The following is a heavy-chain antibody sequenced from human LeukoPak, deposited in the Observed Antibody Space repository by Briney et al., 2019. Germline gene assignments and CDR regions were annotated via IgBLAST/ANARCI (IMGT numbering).Heavy chain of an antibody. V-gene: IGHV4-31*03. J-gene: IGHJ4*02. D-gene: IGHD3-10*01. CDR3: ARGGYYGSGSYSN. CDR2: IYYSGST. CDR1: GGSISSCGYY. Sequence: SETLSLTCTVSGGSISSCGYYWSWIRQHPGKGLEWIGYIYYSGSTYYNPSLKSRVTISVDTSKNQFSLKLSSVTAADTAVYYCARGGYYGSGSYSNWGQGTLVTVSS.